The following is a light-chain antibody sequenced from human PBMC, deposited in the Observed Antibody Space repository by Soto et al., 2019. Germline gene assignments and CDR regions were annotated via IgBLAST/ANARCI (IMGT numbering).Light chain of an antibody. CDR2: GAS. CDR3: QQYNTFWT. V-gene: IGKV3-15*01. J-gene: IGKJ1*01. CDR1: QSVGSN. Sequence: ELVMTQSPATLSVSPGERVTLCCRARQSVGSNLAWYQQTPGPPPRLLIYGASTRATGIPARFSGSGSGTESTLTISRLQPDDSATYYCQQYNTFWTFGQGTKVDIK.